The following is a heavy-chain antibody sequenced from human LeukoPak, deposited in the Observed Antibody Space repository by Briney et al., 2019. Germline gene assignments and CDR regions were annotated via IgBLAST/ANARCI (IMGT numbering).Heavy chain of an antibody. CDR2: VYNTGNT. V-gene: IGHV4-61*08. D-gene: IGHD5-12*01. CDR3: ARAVGDYGYGRYFDY. CDR1: GGSISSGGYY. J-gene: IGHJ4*02. Sequence: SQTLSLTCTVSGGSISSGGYYWSWIRQPPGKGLEWIGNVYNTGNTNYNPPLESRVAISVDTSKTQFSLRLSSVTAADTAVYYCARAVGDYGYGRYFDYWGQGTLVTVSS.